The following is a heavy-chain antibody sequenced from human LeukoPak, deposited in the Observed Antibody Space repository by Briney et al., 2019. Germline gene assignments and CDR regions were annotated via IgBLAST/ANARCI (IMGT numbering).Heavy chain of an antibody. CDR3: ARHSARGWSNLYYYYGMDV. Sequence: PSETLSLTCTVSGGSISSSSYYWGWIRQPPGKGLEWIGSIYYSGSTYYNPSLKSRVTISVDTSKNQFSLKLSSVTAADTAVYYCARHSARGWSNLYYYYGMDVWGQGTTVTVSS. D-gene: IGHD6-19*01. J-gene: IGHJ6*02. V-gene: IGHV4-39*07. CDR2: IYYSGST. CDR1: GGSISSSSYY.